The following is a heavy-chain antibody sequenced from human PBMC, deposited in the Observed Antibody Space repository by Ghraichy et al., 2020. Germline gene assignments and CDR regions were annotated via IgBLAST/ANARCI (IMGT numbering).Heavy chain of an antibody. Sequence: GGSLRLSCAASGFTVSNNYMSWVRQAPGKGLQWVSGIYTGGTTYYANSVKGQFTISRDNSRNTLYLQMNSLRAEDTAVYYCARGRRSGNYYYGLDVWGQGTTVTVSS. J-gene: IGHJ6*02. CDR1: GFTVSNNY. D-gene: IGHD3-10*01. CDR2: IYTGGTT. V-gene: IGHV3-53*01. CDR3: ARGRRSGNYYYGLDV.